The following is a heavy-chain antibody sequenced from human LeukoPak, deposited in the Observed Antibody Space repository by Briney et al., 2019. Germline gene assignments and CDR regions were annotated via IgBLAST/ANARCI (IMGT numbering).Heavy chain of an antibody. V-gene: IGHV1-8*03. CDR3: ARSSSWYNDAFDI. Sequence: ASVKVSCKASGYTFTSYDINWVRQATGQGLEWMGWMNPNSGNTGYAQKFQGRVTITRNTSISTAYMELSSLRSEDTAVYYCARSSSWYNDAFDIWGQGTMVTVSS. CDR2: MNPNSGNT. D-gene: IGHD6-13*01. J-gene: IGHJ3*02. CDR1: GYTFTSYD.